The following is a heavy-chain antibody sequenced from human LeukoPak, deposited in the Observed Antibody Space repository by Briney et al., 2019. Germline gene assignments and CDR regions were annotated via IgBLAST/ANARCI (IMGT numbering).Heavy chain of an antibody. CDR2: IYTSGST. CDR1: GGSISSYY. CDR3: ARVVWEPSTNWFDP. Sequence: SETLSLTCTVSGGSISSYYWSWIRQPAGKGLEWIGRIYTSGSTNYNPSPKSRVTMSVDTSKNQFSLKLSSVTAADTAVYYCARVVWEPSTNWFDPWGQGTLVTVSS. J-gene: IGHJ5*02. V-gene: IGHV4-4*07. D-gene: IGHD1-26*01.